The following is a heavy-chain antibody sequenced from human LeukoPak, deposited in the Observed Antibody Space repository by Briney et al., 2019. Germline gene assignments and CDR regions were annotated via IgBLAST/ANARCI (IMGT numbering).Heavy chain of an antibody. Sequence: PSETLSLTCTVSGGSISSYYWSWIRQPPGKGLEWIGYIYYSGSTNYNPSLKSRVTILVDTSKNQFSLKLSSVTAADTAVYYCARVVDYNAFGIWGQGTMVTVSS. CDR1: GGSISSYY. CDR3: ARVVDYNAFGI. V-gene: IGHV4-59*01. J-gene: IGHJ3*02. CDR2: IYYSGST. D-gene: IGHD4/OR15-4a*01.